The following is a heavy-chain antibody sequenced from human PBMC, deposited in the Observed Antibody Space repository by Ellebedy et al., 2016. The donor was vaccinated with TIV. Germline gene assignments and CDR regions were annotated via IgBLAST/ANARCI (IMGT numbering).Heavy chain of an antibody. V-gene: IGHV3-48*01. Sequence: GESLKISXAGSGFTFSSYSMNWVRQAPGKGLEWVSFISSSGSPIYYAEFVKGRFTISRDNAKNSVYLQMDSLRAEDTAVYYCAREDAGGSYGGSTSDYWGQGTLVTVSS. CDR2: ISSSGSPI. CDR1: GFTFSSYS. D-gene: IGHD1-26*01. CDR3: AREDAGGSYGGSTSDY. J-gene: IGHJ4*02.